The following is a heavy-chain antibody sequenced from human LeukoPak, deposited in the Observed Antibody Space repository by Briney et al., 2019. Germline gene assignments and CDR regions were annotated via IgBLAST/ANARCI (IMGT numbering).Heavy chain of an antibody. CDR3: ARDYPPGRY. CDR2: IYHSGST. CDR1: GYSISSGYY. V-gene: IGHV4-38-2*02. Sequence: SETLSLTCTVSGYSISSGYYWGWIRQPPGKGLEWIGSIYHSGSTYYNPSLKSRVTISVDTSKNQFSLKLSSVTAADTAVYYCARDYPPGRYWGQGTLVTVSS. J-gene: IGHJ4*02.